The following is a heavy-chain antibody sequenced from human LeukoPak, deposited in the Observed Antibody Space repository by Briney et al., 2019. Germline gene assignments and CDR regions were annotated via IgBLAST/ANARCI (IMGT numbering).Heavy chain of an antibody. CDR3: AKALGYYYDSSGWPYYYFDY. D-gene: IGHD3-22*01. Sequence: PGGSLRLSCAASGFTFSSYAMSWVRQAPGKGLEWVSAIRARGGSAYYADSVKGQFTISRDNSKNTLYLRLNSLRAEDTAVYYCAKALGYYYDSSGWPYYYFDYWGQGTLVPVSS. CDR1: GFTFSSYA. CDR2: IRARGGSA. J-gene: IGHJ4*02. V-gene: IGHV3-23*01.